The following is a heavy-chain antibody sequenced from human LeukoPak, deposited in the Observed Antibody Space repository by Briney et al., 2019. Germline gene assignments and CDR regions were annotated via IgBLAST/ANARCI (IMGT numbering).Heavy chain of an antibody. Sequence: GGSLRLSCAASGFTFSTYWMSWVRQAPGKGLEWVANINQGGSEKYYVDSVKGRFTISRDNAKNSLYLQMNSLGAEDTAVYYCARIYDNSGYYDYWGQGALVTVSS. CDR1: GFTFSTYW. D-gene: IGHD3-22*01. V-gene: IGHV3-7*04. CDR2: INQGGSEK. CDR3: ARIYDNSGYYDY. J-gene: IGHJ4*02.